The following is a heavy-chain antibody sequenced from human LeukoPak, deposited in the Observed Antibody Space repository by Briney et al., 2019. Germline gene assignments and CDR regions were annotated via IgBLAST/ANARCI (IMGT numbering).Heavy chain of an antibody. Sequence: SETLSLTCAVYGGSFSGYYWSWIRQPPGKGLVWMGEINHSGSTNYNPSLKSRVTISVDTSKNQFSLKLSSVTAADTAVYYCARGGVLNGCSGGSCYVNYWGQGTLVTVSS. D-gene: IGHD2-15*01. J-gene: IGHJ4*02. CDR3: ARGGVLNGCSGGSCYVNY. CDR1: GGSFSGYY. V-gene: IGHV4-34*01. CDR2: INHSGST.